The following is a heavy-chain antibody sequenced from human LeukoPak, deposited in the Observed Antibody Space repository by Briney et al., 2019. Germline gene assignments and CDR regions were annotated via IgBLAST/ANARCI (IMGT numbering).Heavy chain of an antibody. V-gene: IGHV3-30*02. Sequence: GGSLRLSCAASGFTFNRSGMHWVRQAPGKGLEWVAFIRNDGSDKYYADSVKGRFTISRDNSKNTLYLQMNSLRTEDTAVYYCARDFNIAAAGYYFDYWGQGTLVTVSS. CDR3: ARDFNIAAAGYYFDY. CDR1: GFTFNRSG. D-gene: IGHD6-13*01. CDR2: IRNDGSDK. J-gene: IGHJ4*02.